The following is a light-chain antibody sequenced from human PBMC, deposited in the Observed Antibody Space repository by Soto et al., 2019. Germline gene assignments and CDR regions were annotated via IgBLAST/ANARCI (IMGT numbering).Light chain of an antibody. CDR1: QSVSSSY. Sequence: EIVLTQSPGTLSLSPGERATLSCRASQSVSSSYLAWYQQKPGQAPRLLIYGASSRATDIPDRFSGSGSGTDFSLTISRLEPEDFAVYYCQQYDSSSEITFGQGTRLEIK. J-gene: IGKJ5*01. V-gene: IGKV3-20*01. CDR2: GAS. CDR3: QQYDSSSEIT.